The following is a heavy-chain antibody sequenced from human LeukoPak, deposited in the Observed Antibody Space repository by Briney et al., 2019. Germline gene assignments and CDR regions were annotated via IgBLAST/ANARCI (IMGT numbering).Heavy chain of an antibody. D-gene: IGHD3-22*01. J-gene: IGHJ3*02. CDR3: ARGRNYYDSSGYYYEGDAFDI. Sequence: ASVKVSCKASGYTFTSYGISWVRQAPGQGLEWMGWISAYNGNTNYAQKFQGRVTMTRDTSTGTVYMELSSLRSEDTAMYYCARGRNYYDSSGYYYEGDAFDIWGQGTMVTVSS. CDR2: ISAYNGNT. CDR1: GYTFTSYG. V-gene: IGHV1-18*01.